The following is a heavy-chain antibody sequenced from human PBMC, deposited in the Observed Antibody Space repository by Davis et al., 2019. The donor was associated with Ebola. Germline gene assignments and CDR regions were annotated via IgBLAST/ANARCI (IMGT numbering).Heavy chain of an antibody. CDR3: ARAIWGSGADY. CDR1: GYTFTNYG. V-gene: IGHV1-18*04. D-gene: IGHD3-16*01. J-gene: IGHJ4*02. CDR2: INPHNGNT. Sequence: AASVKVSCKASGYTFTNYGITWVRQAPGQGLEWMGWINPHNGNTNYAQNVQGRVTMTTDTSTSTAYMELRSLRSDATAVYYCARAIWGSGADYWGQGTLVTVSS.